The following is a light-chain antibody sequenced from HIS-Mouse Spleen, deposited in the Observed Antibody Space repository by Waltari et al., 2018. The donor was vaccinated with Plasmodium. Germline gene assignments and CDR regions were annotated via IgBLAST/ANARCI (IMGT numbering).Light chain of an antibody. Sequence: SYELTHPSSVSVSPGQTARIPCSGDVLAKKYSRWFQQKPGKAPVLVIYKDSERPSGIPERFSGSSSETTVTLTISGAQVEDEADYYCYSAADNNLVFGGGTKLTVL. CDR1: VLAKKY. CDR2: KDS. CDR3: YSAADNNLV. J-gene: IGLJ3*02. V-gene: IGLV3-27*01.